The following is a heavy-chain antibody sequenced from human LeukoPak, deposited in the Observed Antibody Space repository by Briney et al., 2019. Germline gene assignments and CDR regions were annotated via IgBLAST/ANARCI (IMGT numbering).Heavy chain of an antibody. Sequence: SETVSLTCTVSGGSLSSGRYYWRWIRQPPGKGLEWIGYIYYSGSTNYHPSLESRVTISVDTSKNQFSLKLSSVTAADTAVYYCARDRGGMVRGVPSPYYYYYGMDVWGKGTTVTVSS. CDR2: IYYSGST. V-gene: IGHV4-61*01. CDR3: ARDRGGMVRGVPSPYYYYYGMDV. J-gene: IGHJ6*04. CDR1: GGSLSSGRYY. D-gene: IGHD3-10*01.